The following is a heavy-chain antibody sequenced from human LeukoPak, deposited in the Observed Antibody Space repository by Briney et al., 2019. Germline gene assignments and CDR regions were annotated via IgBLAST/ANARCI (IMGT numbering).Heavy chain of an antibody. J-gene: IGHJ5*02. CDR2: IYYSGST. CDR3: ARLSVFWQQLDP. CDR1: GGSISSSSYY. D-gene: IGHD6-13*01. V-gene: IGHV4-39*01. Sequence: PSETLSLTCTVSGGSISSSSYYWGWIRQPPGKGLEWIGSIYYSGSTYYNPSLKSRVTISVDTSKNQFSLKLSPVTAADTAVYYCARLSVFWQQLDPWGQGTLVTVSS.